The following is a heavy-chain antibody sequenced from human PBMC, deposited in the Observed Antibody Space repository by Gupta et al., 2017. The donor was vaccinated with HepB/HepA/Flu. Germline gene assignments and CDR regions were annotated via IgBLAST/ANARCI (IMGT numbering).Heavy chain of an antibody. CDR2: IDYSGST. Sequence: QLQLQESGPGLVKPSETLSLTCTVSGGSISSSSYYWGWIRQPPGKGLEWIGSIDYSGSTYYNPSLKGRVTISVDTSKNQFSLKLSSVTAADTAVYYCARQGSSSRNWYFDLWGRGTLVTVSS. CDR1: GGSISSSSYY. D-gene: IGHD6-6*01. CDR3: ARQGSSSRNWYFDL. J-gene: IGHJ2*01. V-gene: IGHV4-39*01.